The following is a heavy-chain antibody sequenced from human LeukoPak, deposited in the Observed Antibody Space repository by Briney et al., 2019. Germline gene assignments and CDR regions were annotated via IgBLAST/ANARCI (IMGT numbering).Heavy chain of an antibody. V-gene: IGHV3-23*01. J-gene: IGHJ3*02. CDR2: ISGSGGST. Sequence: GGSLRLSCAASGFTFSSYAMSWVRQAPGKGLEWVSAISGSGGSTYYADSVKGRLTISRDNSKNTLYLQMNSLRAEDTAVYYCAKDSSKSRAPDAFDIWGQGTMVTVSS. CDR3: AKDSSKSRAPDAFDI. CDR1: GFTFSSYA.